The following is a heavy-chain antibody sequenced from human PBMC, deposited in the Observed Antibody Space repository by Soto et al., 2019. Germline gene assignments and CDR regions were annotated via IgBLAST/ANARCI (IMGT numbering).Heavy chain of an antibody. D-gene: IGHD3-16*01. CDR1: GGSISSGGFY. Sequence: QVQLQESGPGLVKPSQTLSLTCTVSGGSISSGGFYWSWIRQHPGEGLEWIGYIDYSGSTYYNPSLKSRVTVSVDTSKNQFSLKLSSVTAADTAVSYCVRIVRLGYYGMDVWGQGTTVTVSS. J-gene: IGHJ6*02. V-gene: IGHV4-31*03. CDR2: IDYSGST. CDR3: VRIVRLGYYGMDV.